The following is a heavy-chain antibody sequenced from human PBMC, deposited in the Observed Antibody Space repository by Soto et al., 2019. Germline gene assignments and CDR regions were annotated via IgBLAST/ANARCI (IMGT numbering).Heavy chain of an antibody. CDR3: VQGASTAHQPLDS. J-gene: IGHJ4*02. D-gene: IGHD1-26*01. V-gene: IGHV3-30*03. Sequence: QVQLVESGGGVVQPGRSLRLSCAASGFIFRNFGMHWVRRAPGKGLEWVAVISGYGNDKYYPDSMKGRFTISRDNFNNTLYLQLNSLRPEDTAVYHCVQGASTAHQPLDSWGQGVLVTVSS. CDR1: GFIFRNFG. CDR2: ISGYGNDK.